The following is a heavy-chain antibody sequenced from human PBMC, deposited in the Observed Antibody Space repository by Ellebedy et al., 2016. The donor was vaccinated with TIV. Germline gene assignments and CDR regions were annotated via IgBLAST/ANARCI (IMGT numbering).Heavy chain of an antibody. CDR1: GITILPYC. J-gene: IGHJ4*02. Sequence: PGGSLRLSCAVSGITILPYCFIWFLPPPGKVLQWLPNIHPDGSDIHYVDSVKGRFPMSRNNARNSLDLQMNSLRAEDTAVYYCARGGRAEHWGKGTLVT. V-gene: IGHV3-7*03. CDR3: ARGGRAEH. CDR2: IHPDGSDI. D-gene: IGHD3-10*01.